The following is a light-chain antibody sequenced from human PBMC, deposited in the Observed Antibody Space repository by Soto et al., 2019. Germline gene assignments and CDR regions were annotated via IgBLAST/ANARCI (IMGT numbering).Light chain of an antibody. J-gene: IGKJ1*01. CDR2: GAS. CDR3: HQYGRSPRGT. V-gene: IGKV3-20*01. CDR1: QSVTDNY. Sequence: DIVLTQSPGTLSSSPGGRATLSGRASQSVTDNYLAWYQHKPGQAPRLLIYGASSRATGIPDRFSGSGSGTDFTLTISRLEPEDFAMYYCHQYGRSPRGTFGQGTKVDIK.